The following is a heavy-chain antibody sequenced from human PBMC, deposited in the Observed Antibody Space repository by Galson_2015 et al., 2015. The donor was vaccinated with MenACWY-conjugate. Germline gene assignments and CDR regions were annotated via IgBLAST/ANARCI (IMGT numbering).Heavy chain of an antibody. Sequence: SLRLSCAASGFTFSNYWMHWVRQGPGKGLEWLSRIDNDGNRITYADSVKGRFTISRDNAKNTLYLQINSVRADDTAVYYCSRGGEAKLIIAGGISDIWGQGTTVTVSS. J-gene: IGHJ3*02. D-gene: IGHD1-26*01. CDR3: SRGGEAKLIIAGGISDI. V-gene: IGHV3-74*01. CDR2: IDNDGNRI. CDR1: GFTFSNYW.